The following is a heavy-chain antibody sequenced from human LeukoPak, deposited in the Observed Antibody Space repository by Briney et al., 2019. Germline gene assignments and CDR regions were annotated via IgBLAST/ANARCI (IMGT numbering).Heavy chain of an antibody. V-gene: IGHV3-23*01. Sequence: GGSLRLSCAASGFTFSSYAMSWVRQAPGEGLEWVSAISGSGGSTYYADSVKGRFTISRDNSKNTLYLQMNSLRAEDTAVYYCAKGGVYGDYPMDAFDIWGQGTMVTVSS. CDR3: AKGGVYGDYPMDAFDI. CDR1: GFTFSSYA. CDR2: ISGSGGST. J-gene: IGHJ3*02. D-gene: IGHD4-17*01.